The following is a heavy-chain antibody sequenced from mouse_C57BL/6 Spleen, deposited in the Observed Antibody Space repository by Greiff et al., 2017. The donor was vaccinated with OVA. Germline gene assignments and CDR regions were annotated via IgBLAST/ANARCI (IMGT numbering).Heavy chain of an antibody. V-gene: IGHV1-64*01. CDR3: AREGLGDYAMDY. J-gene: IGHJ4*01. CDR1: GYTFTSYW. D-gene: IGHD3-3*01. CDR2: IHPNSGST. Sequence: QVQLQQSGAELVKPGASVKLSCKASGYTFTSYWMHWVKQRPGQGLEWIGMIHPNSGSTNYNEKFKSKATLTVDKSSSTAYMQLSSLTSEDSAVYYCAREGLGDYAMDYWGQGTSVTVSS.